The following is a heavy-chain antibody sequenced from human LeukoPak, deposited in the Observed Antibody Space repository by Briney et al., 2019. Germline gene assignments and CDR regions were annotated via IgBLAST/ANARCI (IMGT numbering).Heavy chain of an antibody. CDR3: ARTSSTIVSRFRPAIGFDL. V-gene: IGHV4-39*01. D-gene: IGHD3-16*02. Sequence: SETLSLTCTVSGGSITGGSYYWAWIRQSPGKGLEWIGSVYYSGSTHYSSSLKSRVTISVDTSKNLFSLRLNSVTAADTAIYYWARTSSTIVSRFRPAIGFDLWGQGTRVTVSS. CDR2: VYYSGST. CDR1: GGSITGGSYY. J-gene: IGHJ4*02.